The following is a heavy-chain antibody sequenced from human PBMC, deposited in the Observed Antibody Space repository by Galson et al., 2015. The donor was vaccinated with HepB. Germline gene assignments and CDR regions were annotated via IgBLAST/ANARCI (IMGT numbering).Heavy chain of an antibody. J-gene: IGHJ3*02. D-gene: IGHD4-23*01. CDR2: INPNSGGT. V-gene: IGHV1-2*04. CDR3: ARDAGQGGNSGAFDI. Sequence: SVKVSCKASGYTFTGYHMHWVRQAPGQGLEWMGWINPNSGGTNYAQKFQGWVTVTRDTSINTVYMEYIRLRFDDTAVYYCARDAGQGGNSGAFDIWGQGTLVTVSS. CDR1: GYTFTGYH.